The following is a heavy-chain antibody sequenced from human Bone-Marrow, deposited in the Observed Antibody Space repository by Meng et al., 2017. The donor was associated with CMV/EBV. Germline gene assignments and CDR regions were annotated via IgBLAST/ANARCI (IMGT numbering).Heavy chain of an antibody. J-gene: IGHJ4*02. CDR3: VKDGGYYSGDY. CDR2: IHYDGTTK. D-gene: IGHD4-11*01. CDR1: GFTFSSYA. Sequence: QVRLWVSGGGVVQPGGSFGLSCAASGFTFSSYAMYWVRQAPGKGLQWVSFIHYDGTTKHCVDSVKGRFTISRDNSKNTLYLQMNSLRTEDTAVYYCVKDGGYYSGDYWGQGTLVTVSS. V-gene: IGHV3-30*02.